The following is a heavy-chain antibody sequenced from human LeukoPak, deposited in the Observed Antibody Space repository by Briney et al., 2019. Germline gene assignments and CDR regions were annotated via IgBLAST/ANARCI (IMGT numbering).Heavy chain of an antibody. CDR1: GFTVSSNY. V-gene: IGHV3-23*01. D-gene: IGHD6-19*01. Sequence: GGSLRLSCAVSGFTVSSNYMSWVRQAPGKGLEWVSAISGSGGSTYYADSVKGRFTISRDNSKNTLYLQMNSLRAEDTAVYYCANIGAVAGPYYFDYWGQGTLVTVSS. CDR2: ISGSGGST. J-gene: IGHJ4*02. CDR3: ANIGAVAGPYYFDY.